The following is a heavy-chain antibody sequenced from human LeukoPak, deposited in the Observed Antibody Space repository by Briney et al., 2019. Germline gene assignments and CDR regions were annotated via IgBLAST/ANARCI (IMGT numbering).Heavy chain of an antibody. V-gene: IGHV3-11*01. Sequence: GGSLRLSCAASGFTFSDYYMSWIRQAPGKGLEWVSYISSSGSTIYYADSVKGRFTISRDNAKNSLYLQMNSLRAEDTAVYYCARREIMGYCSSTSCYSPNGMDVWGQGTTVTVSS. D-gene: IGHD2-2*01. CDR2: ISSSGSTI. CDR3: ARREIMGYCSSTSCYSPNGMDV. CDR1: GFTFSDYY. J-gene: IGHJ6*02.